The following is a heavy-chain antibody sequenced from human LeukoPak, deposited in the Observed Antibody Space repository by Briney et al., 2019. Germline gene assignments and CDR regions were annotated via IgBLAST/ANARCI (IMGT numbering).Heavy chain of an antibody. V-gene: IGHV3-7*03. Sequence: GGSLRLSCAASGFTFRNYWMRWVGQAPGKGLEWVANIKEDGSEKYYVDSVKGRFTISRDNAKNSLYLQMHSLRVEDTAVYYCAKDRAYITSWYGCSTPWGQGTLVTVSS. D-gene: IGHD3-10*01. J-gene: IGHJ5*02. CDR2: IKEDGSEK. CDR1: GFTFRNYW. CDR3: AKDRAYITSWYGCSTP.